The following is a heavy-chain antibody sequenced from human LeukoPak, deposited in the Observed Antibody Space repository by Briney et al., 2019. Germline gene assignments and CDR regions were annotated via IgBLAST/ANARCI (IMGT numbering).Heavy chain of an antibody. V-gene: IGHV1-3*01. Sequence: ASVKVSCKASGYTFTNYAVNWLRQAPGQRLEWMGWINAGNGDTKFSQNYQARVTTTRDASASTAYMELRSLRSDDTAVYYCARGSYYGSGRPSNWFDPWGQGTLVTVSS. J-gene: IGHJ5*02. CDR3: ARGSYYGSGRPSNWFDP. D-gene: IGHD3-10*01. CDR2: INAGNGDT. CDR1: GYTFTNYA.